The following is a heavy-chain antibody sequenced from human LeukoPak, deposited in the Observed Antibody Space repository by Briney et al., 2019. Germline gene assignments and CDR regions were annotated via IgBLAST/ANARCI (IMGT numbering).Heavy chain of an antibody. D-gene: IGHD1/OR15-1a*01. J-gene: IGHJ4*02. CDR2: INTNTGNP. Sequence: ASAKVSCKASGYTFTNYAMNWVRQAPGQGLEWMGWINTNTGNPTYAQGFTGRFVFSLDTSVSTAYLQISSLKAEDTAVYYCARDGEQITTFEWGQGTLVTVSS. V-gene: IGHV7-4-1*02. CDR3: ARDGEQITTFE. CDR1: GYTFTNYA.